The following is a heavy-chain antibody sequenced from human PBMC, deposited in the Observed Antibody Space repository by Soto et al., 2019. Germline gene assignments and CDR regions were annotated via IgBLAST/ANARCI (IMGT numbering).Heavy chain of an antibody. V-gene: IGHV3-11*06. Sequence: GGSQGLSCELAAVTFSTSYSNWTRIAPGKWLEWVAYISSRSSTRNYAVSVKGRCTISRDNAKNSLNLQMNRLRDEDPALYYCARDYSSPSMTYGMEGGGQGTTVTVT. D-gene: IGHD3-22*01. CDR1: AVTFSTSY. J-gene: IGHJ6*02. CDR3: ARDYSSPSMTYGMEG. CDR2: ISSRSSTR.